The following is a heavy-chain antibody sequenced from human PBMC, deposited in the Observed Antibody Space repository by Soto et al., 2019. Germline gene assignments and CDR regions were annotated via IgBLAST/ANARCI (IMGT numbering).Heavy chain of an antibody. V-gene: IGHV4-39*01. CDR3: SRRAPEGFDP. CDR2: INSSGST. Sequence: ETLSLTCTVSGGSFGSSAYYWGWIRRAPGKGLEWIGSINSSGSTFSNPSLKSRVTLSVDTSKNQFSLKLTSVTAADTALYYCSRRAPEGFDPWGQGTLVTVSS. J-gene: IGHJ5*02. CDR1: GGSFGSSAYY.